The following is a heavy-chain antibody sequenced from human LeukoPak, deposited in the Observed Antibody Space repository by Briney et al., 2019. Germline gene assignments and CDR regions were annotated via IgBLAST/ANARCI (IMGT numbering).Heavy chain of an antibody. CDR1: GGSISSGGYY. Sequence: SETLSLTCTVSGGSISSGGYYWSWIRQHPGKGLEWIGYIYYSGITYYNPSLKSRVTVSLDTSKNQFSLKLSSVTAADTAVYYCAGLELRYFLDPWGQGTLVTVSS. CDR3: AGLELRYFLDP. V-gene: IGHV4-31*03. J-gene: IGHJ5*02. CDR2: IYYSGIT. D-gene: IGHD3-9*01.